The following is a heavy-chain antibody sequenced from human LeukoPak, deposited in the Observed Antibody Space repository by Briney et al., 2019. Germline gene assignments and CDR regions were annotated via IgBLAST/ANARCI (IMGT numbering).Heavy chain of an antibody. CDR2: SYYSGST. J-gene: IGHJ4*02. CDR1: SGSISSSSYY. CDR3: ASFPRGWLQLAHYFDY. V-gene: IGHV4-39*01. D-gene: IGHD5-24*01. Sequence: SETLSLTCTVSSGSISSSSYYWRWIRQPPGKGLEWIASSYYSGSTYYNPSLMSRVTISVNTSKNPYSLKLSSVTAADTAVYYCASFPRGWLQLAHYFDYWRRGTLATVSS.